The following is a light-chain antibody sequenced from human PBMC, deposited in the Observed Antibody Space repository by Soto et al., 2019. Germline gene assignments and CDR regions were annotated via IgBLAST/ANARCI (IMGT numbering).Light chain of an antibody. V-gene: IGKV3-20*01. J-gene: IGKJ4*01. CDR1: QSLTNNY. CDR2: GAS. Sequence: EVVLTQSPGTLSLSPGERATLFCRASQSLTNNYLAWYRQKPGQVPRLLIYGASSRVAGVSDRFSGSGSGTDFALSISRLEPEDSAVYYCQQYGGSPLLTFGGGTKVEI. CDR3: QQYGGSPLLT.